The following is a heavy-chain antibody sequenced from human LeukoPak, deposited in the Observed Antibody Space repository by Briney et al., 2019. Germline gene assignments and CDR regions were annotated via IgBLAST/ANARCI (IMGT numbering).Heavy chain of an antibody. CDR2: IRGSGVNT. J-gene: IGHJ6*02. D-gene: IGHD4/OR15-4a*01. CDR3: ARDTSFNYGAHAMDV. V-gene: IGHV3-23*01. Sequence: GGSLRLSCAASGFTFDNYAMNWVRQAPGKGLEWVLGIRGSGVNTYYADSVKGRFTISRDNSKNTLYLQLNSLRGEDTAIYYCARDTSFNYGAHAMDVWGQGTTVTVSS. CDR1: GFTFDNYA.